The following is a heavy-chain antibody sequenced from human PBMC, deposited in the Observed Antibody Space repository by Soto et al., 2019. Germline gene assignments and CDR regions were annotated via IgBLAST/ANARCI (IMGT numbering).Heavy chain of an antibody. CDR3: AKDRGSSWYEIDY. J-gene: IGHJ4*02. CDR1: GFTFSNYA. V-gene: IGHV3-23*01. Sequence: EVQLLESGGGLVQPGGSLRLSCAASGFTFSNYAVTWVRQAPGKGLEWVSTISGSGGSTYYADSVKGRFTISRDNSKNTLYRQMNSLRAEDTAVYYCAKDRGSSWYEIDYWGQGTRVTVSA. CDR2: ISGSGGST. D-gene: IGHD6-13*01.